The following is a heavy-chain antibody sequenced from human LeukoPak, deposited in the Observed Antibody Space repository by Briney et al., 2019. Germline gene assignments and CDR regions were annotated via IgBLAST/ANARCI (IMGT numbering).Heavy chain of an antibody. CDR1: GFTVSSNY. V-gene: IGHV3-53*01. J-gene: IGHJ4*02. CDR2: IYSGGST. D-gene: IGHD4-17*01. Sequence: GGSLRLTCAASGFTVSSNYMSWVRQAPGKGLERVSVIYSGGSTYYADSVKGRFTISRDNSKNTLYLQMNSLRAEDTAVYYCASRSNYGDPKTFDYWGQGTQVSVFS. CDR3: ASRSNYGDPKTFDY.